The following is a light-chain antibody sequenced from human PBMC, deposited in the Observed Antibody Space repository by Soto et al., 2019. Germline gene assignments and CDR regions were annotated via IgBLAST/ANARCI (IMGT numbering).Light chain of an antibody. CDR1: SSDVGSHKS. Sequence: QSALTQPPSVSGSPGQSVTISCSGSSSDVGSHKSVSWYKQAPGTSPKLIISEVSGRPSGAPDRLFESKSGNTASLTISGLQPEDEADYYCSSYISSITSHVFGTGTKLTVL. CDR3: SSYISSITSHV. J-gene: IGLJ1*01. CDR2: EVS. V-gene: IGLV2-18*02.